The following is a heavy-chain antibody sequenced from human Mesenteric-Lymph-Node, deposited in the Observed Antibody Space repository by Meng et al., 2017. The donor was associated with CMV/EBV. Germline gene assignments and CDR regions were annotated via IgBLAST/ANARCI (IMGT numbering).Heavy chain of an antibody. J-gene: IGHJ4*02. CDR1: GYTFTSYD. V-gene: IGHV1-8*01. CDR3: ARGRPSIVATLNPPEY. D-gene: IGHD5-12*01. CDR2: MNPNSVNT. Sequence: ASVKVSCKASGYTFTSYDINWVRQATGQGLEWVGWMNPNSVNTGYAQKFQGRVTMTRDTSISTAYMELSSLTSEDTAVYYCARGRPSIVATLNPPEYWGQGTLVTVSS.